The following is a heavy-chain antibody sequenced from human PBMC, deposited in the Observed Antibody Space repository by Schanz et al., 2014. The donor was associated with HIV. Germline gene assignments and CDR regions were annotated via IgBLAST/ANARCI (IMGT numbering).Heavy chain of an antibody. V-gene: IGHV3-30*02. D-gene: IGHD3-3*01. J-gene: IGHJ6*02. CDR1: GFTFSSYS. CDR2: IWYDGSNK. CDR3: AKDQGYDFWSGYYNYYDMDV. Sequence: VQLVESGGGLVQPGGSLRLSCAASGFTFSSYSMHWVRQAPGKGLEWVAVIWYDGSNKYYADSVKGRFTISRDNSKNTLYLQMNSLRAEDTAVYYCAKDQGYDFWSGYYNYYDMDVWGQGTTVTVSS.